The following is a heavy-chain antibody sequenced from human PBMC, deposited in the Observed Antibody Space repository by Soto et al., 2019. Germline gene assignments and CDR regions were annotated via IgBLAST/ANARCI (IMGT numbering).Heavy chain of an antibody. CDR1: GFTFSSYG. CDR2: IWYDGSNK. V-gene: IGHV3-33*01. J-gene: IGHJ6*02. D-gene: IGHD3-10*01. CDR3: ARVGFGITMVRGVITDYYDGMDV. Sequence: GGSLRLSCAASGFTFSSYGMHWFRQAPGKGLEWVAVIWYDGSNKYYADSVKGRFTISRDNSKNTLYLQMNSLRAEDTAVYYCARVGFGITMVRGVITDYYDGMDVWGQGTTVTVS.